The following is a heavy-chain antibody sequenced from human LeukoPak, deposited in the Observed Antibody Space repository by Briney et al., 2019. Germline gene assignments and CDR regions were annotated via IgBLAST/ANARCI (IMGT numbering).Heavy chain of an antibody. V-gene: IGHV3-30*18. D-gene: IGHD2-8*01. CDR2: ISSDGSKQ. J-gene: IGHJ4*02. CDR3: AKSGGYCTDGICYHFDY. CDR1: GFDFNTFG. Sequence: PGGSLRLSCAASGFDFNTFGIHWVRQTPGKGLEWVAVISSDGSKQYYGDSVKGRFTISRDNSKNMLYLQINSLSPEDTAVYYCAKSGGYCTDGICYHFDYWGQGTLVTVSS.